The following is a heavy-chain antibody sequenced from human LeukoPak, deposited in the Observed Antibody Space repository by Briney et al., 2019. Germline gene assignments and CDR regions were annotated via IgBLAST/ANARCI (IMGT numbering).Heavy chain of an antibody. CDR3: ARARQYDSIDY. CDR2: INPSGGST. J-gene: IGHJ4*02. D-gene: IGHD3-22*01. V-gene: IGHV1-46*01. CDR1: GFPFSSYY. Sequence: ASVKVSCKASGFPFSSYYVHWVRQAPGQGLEWLGIINPSGGSTFYAENLQGSVTMTRDMSTSTVYMELSSLRSEDTAIYYCARARQYDSIDYWGQGTLVTVSS.